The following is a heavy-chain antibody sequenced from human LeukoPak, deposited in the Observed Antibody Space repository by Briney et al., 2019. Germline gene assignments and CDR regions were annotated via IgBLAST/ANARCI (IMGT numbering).Heavy chain of an antibody. CDR2: IYYSGST. D-gene: IGHD3-22*01. CDR3: ARGESSGSNWFDP. Sequence: SETLSLTCTVSGGSISSYYWNWIRQPPGRGLDWIGYIYYSGSTNYYPSLKSRVTISVDTSKNQFSLKLNSVTAADTAVYYCARGESSGSNWFDPWGQGTLVTVSS. CDR1: GGSISSYY. V-gene: IGHV4-59*01. J-gene: IGHJ5*02.